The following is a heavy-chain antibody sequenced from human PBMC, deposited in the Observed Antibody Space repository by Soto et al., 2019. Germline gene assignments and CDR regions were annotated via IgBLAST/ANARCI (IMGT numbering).Heavy chain of an antibody. J-gene: IGHJ6*02. CDR2: ISADKGNT. CDR3: TDGMHV. Sequence: QVQLLQSGAEVKNPGASVKVSCKASGHKFNTYVVHWVRQAPGQRPEWMGWISADKGNTKYSQKFQDRVTITRDKSASTAYMELSSLRSEDTAVYYCTDGMHVWGQGTTGIVSS. V-gene: IGHV1-3*01. CDR1: GHKFNTYV.